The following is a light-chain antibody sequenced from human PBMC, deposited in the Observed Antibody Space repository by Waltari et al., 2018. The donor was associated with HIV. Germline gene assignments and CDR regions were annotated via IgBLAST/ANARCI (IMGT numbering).Light chain of an antibody. V-gene: IGLV3-19*01. CDR3: HSRDSSGFHVV. CDR2: GRN. CDR1: SLRSYY. J-gene: IGLJ2*01. Sequence: SSDLTQDPSVSVALGQTVRIKCQGDSLRSYYASWYQHKPGQAPVVVFFGRNNRPSGIPDRFSGSRSGNTASLTITGAQAEDEADYYCHSRDSSGFHVVFGGGTKVTVL.